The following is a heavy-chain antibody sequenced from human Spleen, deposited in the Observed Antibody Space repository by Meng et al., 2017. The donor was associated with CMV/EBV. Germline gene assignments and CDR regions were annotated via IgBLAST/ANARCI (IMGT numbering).Heavy chain of an antibody. CDR1: GDSVSSNSAA. Sequence: SQTLSLTCDISGDSVSSNSAAWNWIRQSPSRGLEWLGRTYYRDKWYNTYAVSVKSRITINADASKNQVSLPLTSGSPEDTALYYCARNPSDFWSGYSPYYYGIDVWGQGTTVTVSS. J-gene: IGHJ6*02. V-gene: IGHV6-1*01. CDR2: TYYRDKWYN. D-gene: IGHD3-3*01. CDR3: ARNPSDFWSGYSPYYYGIDV.